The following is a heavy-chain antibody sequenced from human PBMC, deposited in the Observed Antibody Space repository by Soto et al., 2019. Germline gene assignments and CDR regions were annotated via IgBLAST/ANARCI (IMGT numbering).Heavy chain of an antibody. CDR3: ARDLYYDSKGYYYYGMDV. CDR1: GYTFTSYD. CDR2: MNPNTGNS. V-gene: IGHV1-8*01. Sequence: GASVKVSCKASGYTFTSYDIYWVRQATGQGLEWMGWMNPNTGNSGYAQKFQGRVTMTSNTSITTAHMELSSLRSEDTAVYYCARDLYYDSKGYYYYGMDVWGQGTTVTVSS. D-gene: IGHD3-22*01. J-gene: IGHJ6*02.